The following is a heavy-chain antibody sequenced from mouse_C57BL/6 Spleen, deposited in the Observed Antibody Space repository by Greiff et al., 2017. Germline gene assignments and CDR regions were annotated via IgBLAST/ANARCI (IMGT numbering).Heavy chain of an antibody. CDR3: TRRDYDYGDAWFAY. CDR2: IDPETGGT. V-gene: IGHV1-15*01. J-gene: IGHJ3*01. CDR1: GYTFTDYE. Sequence: LVESGAELVRPGASVTLSCKASGYTFTDYEMHWVKQTPVHGLEWIGAIDPETGGTAYNQKFKGKAILTADKSSSTAYMELRSLTSEDSAVYYCTRRDYDYGDAWFAYWGQGTLVTVSA. D-gene: IGHD2-4*01.